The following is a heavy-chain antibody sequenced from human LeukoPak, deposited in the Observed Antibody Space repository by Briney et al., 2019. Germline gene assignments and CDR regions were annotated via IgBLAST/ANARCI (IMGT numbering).Heavy chain of an antibody. D-gene: IGHD2-15*01. CDR1: GYTFTSYD. V-gene: IGHV1-8*03. CDR3: ARGSHGYCSGGSCYTSFYYYYYMDV. Sequence: ASVKVSCKASGYTFTSYDINWVRQATGQGLEWMGWMNPNSGNTGYAQKFQGRVTITRNTSISTAYMELSSLRSEDTAVYYCARGSHGYCSGGSCYTSFYYYYYMDVWGKGTTVTVSS. J-gene: IGHJ6*03. CDR2: MNPNSGNT.